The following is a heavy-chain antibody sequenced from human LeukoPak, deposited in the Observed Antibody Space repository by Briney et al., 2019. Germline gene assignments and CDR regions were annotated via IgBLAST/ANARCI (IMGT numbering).Heavy chain of an antibody. Sequence: SETLSLTCTVSGGSISSYYWSWIRQPPGKGLEWIGYIYYSGSTNYNPSLKSRVTISVDTSKNQFSLKLSSVTAADTAVYYCAREAVAGGSGSNYYYYGVDVWGQGTTVTVSS. CDR3: AREAVAGGSGSNYYYYGVDV. J-gene: IGHJ6*02. D-gene: IGHD3-10*01. V-gene: IGHV4-59*01. CDR2: IYYSGST. CDR1: GGSISSYY.